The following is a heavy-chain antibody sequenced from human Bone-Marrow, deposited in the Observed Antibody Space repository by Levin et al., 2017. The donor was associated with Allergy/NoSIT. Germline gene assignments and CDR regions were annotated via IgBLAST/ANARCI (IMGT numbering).Heavy chain of an antibody. J-gene: IGHJ3*02. D-gene: IGHD2-15*01. CDR2: IYWDDDK. Sequence: SGPTLVKPTQTLTLTCTFSGFSLTTHGVGVGWIRQPPGKALEWLTLIYWDDDKRYSPSLENRLTVTKDTSRNQVVLTMTNMDLVDTASYYCAHTDCSGDNCYDAFDIWGQGTTVTVSS. V-gene: IGHV2-5*02. CDR3: AHTDCSGDNCYDAFDI. CDR1: GFSLTTHGVG.